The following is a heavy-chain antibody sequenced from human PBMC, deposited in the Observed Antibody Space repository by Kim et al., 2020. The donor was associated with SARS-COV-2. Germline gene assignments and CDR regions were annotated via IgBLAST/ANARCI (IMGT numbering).Heavy chain of an antibody. J-gene: IGHJ6*02. CDR2: ISSSSSYI. Sequence: GGSLRLSCAASGFTFSSYSMNWVRQAPGKGLEWVSSISSSSSYIYYADSVKGRFTISRDNAKNPLYLQMNSLRAEDTAVYYCARNPWFGELLDGYYYGMDVWGQGTTVTVSS. CDR3: ARNPWFGELLDGYYYGMDV. CDR1: GFTFSSYS. V-gene: IGHV3-21*01. D-gene: IGHD3-10*01.